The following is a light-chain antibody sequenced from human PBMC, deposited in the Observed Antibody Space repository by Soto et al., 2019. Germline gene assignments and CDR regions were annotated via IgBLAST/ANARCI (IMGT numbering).Light chain of an antibody. CDR3: QKRVNGPT. V-gene: IGKV3-11*01. J-gene: IGKJ4*01. CDR1: QSVRSY. Sequence: EIVLTQSPATLSLSPGERATLSCRASQSVRSYLSWYQQKHGQAPRLLIFDVSKRAPGIPARFSGSGSGTDFTLTISSLEPEDFAVYYCQKRVNGPTFGGGTKVEIK. CDR2: DVS.